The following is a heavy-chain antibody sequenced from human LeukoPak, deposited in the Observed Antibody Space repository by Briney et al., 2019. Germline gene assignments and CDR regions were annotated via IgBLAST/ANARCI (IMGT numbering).Heavy chain of an antibody. V-gene: IGHV1-2*02. CDR2: INPNSGGT. D-gene: IGHD2-2*01. CDR3: ARADALYCSSTSCLFDY. J-gene: IGHJ4*02. Sequence: ASVKVSCKASGYTFTGYYMHWVRQAPGQGLEWMAWINPNSGGTYYAQNFHDRITMTRDTSISTAYMELSRLRSDDTAIYYCARADALYCSSTSCLFDYWGQGTLVTVSS. CDR1: GYTFTGYY.